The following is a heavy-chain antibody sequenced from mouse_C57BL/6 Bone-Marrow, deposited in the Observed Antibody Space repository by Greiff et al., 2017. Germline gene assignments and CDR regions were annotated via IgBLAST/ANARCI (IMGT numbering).Heavy chain of an antibody. Sequence: VKQRPEQGLEWIGWIDPENGDTEYASKFQGKATITADTSSNTAYLQLSSLTSEDTAVYYCTPLYYSNFHWGQGTTLTVSS. CDR2: IDPENGDT. CDR3: TPLYYSNFH. D-gene: IGHD2-5*01. J-gene: IGHJ2*01. V-gene: IGHV14-4*01.